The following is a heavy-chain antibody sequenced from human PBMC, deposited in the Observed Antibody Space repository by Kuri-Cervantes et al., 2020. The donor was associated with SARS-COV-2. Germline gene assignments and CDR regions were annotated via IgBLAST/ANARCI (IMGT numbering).Heavy chain of an antibody. J-gene: IGHJ5*02. CDR3: ARDVTGTTSWFDP. Sequence: LSLTCAASGFTFSDYYVSWIRQAPGKGLEWVSYISSSSSYTNYADSVKGRFTISRDNAKNSLYLQMNSLRAEDTAVYYCARDVTGTTSWFDPWGQGTLVTVSS. CDR1: GFTFSDYY. CDR2: ISSSSSYT. V-gene: IGHV3-11*06. D-gene: IGHD1-7*01.